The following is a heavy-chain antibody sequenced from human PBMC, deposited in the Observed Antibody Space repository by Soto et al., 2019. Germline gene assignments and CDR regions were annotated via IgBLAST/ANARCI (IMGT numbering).Heavy chain of an antibody. CDR3: ARYSYGLNYFDY. Sequence: SETLSLTWTVSGGSISSSSYYWGWIRQPPGKGLEWIGSIYYSGSTYYNPSLKSRVTISVDTSKNQFSLKLSSVTAADTAVYYCARYSYGLNYFDYWGQGTLVTVSS. CDR2: IYYSGST. D-gene: IGHD5-18*01. J-gene: IGHJ4*02. V-gene: IGHV4-39*07. CDR1: GGSISSSSYY.